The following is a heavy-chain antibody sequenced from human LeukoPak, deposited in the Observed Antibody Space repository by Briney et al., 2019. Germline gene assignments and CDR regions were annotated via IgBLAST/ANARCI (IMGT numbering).Heavy chain of an antibody. CDR2: IKQDGSEK. V-gene: IGHV3-7*01. J-gene: IGHJ4*02. CDR3: ARWQLDRPYHFDC. D-gene: IGHD1-1*01. Sequence: KAGGSLRLSCAASGFTFSSYWMSWVRQAPGKGLECVANIKQDGSEKYYVDSVKGRFTVSRDNAKNSLYLQMNSLRAEDTAVYYCARWQLDRPYHFDCWGQGALVTVSS. CDR1: GFTFSSYW.